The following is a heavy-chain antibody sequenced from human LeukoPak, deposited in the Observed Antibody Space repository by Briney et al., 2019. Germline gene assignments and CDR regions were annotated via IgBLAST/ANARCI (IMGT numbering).Heavy chain of an antibody. CDR1: GGSISIYY. CDR2: IYTSGST. D-gene: IGHD6-13*01. CDR3: ARERIAAAGPNWFDP. V-gene: IGHV4-4*07. Sequence: SETLSLTCTVSGGSISIYYWNWVRQPAGKRLEWIGRIYTSGSTNYNPSLKSRVTMSVDTSKNQFSLKLSSVTAADTAVYYCARERIAAAGPNWFDPWGQGTLVTVSS. J-gene: IGHJ5*02.